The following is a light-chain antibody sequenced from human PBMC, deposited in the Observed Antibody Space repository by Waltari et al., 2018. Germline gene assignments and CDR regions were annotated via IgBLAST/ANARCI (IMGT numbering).Light chain of an antibody. V-gene: IGKV3-20*01. CDR3: QNHGTLPAP. CDR1: QSVGSSS. CDR2: RAS. J-gene: IGKJ1*01. Sequence: EIVLTQSPGTASLSPGERVTLSCRASQSVGSSSLAWYQQKPGQAPRLVIYRASRRATGIPDSLSDSGSGGDCSLAISELALEDCAVYYRQNHGTLPAPLVQGTKVELK.